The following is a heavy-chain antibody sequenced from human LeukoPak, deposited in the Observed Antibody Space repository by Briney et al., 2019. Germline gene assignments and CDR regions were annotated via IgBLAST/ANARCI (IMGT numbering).Heavy chain of an antibody. D-gene: IGHD5-18*01. Sequence: PGGSLRLSCAASGFTFSRHGMHWVRQAPGKGLEWVAVISYDGSSKSYADSVKGRLTISRDNSKNTLYLQMNSLRAEDTAVYYCAKGELGLWFDYWGQGTLVTVSS. J-gene: IGHJ4*02. CDR3: AKGELGLWFDY. CDR2: ISYDGSSK. CDR1: GFTFSRHG. V-gene: IGHV3-30*18.